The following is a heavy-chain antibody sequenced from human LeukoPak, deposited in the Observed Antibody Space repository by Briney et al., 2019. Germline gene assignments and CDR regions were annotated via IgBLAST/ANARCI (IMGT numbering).Heavy chain of an antibody. Sequence: PGGSLRLSCAASGFTFSSYGMHWFRQAPGKGLEWVAFIRYDGSNKYYADSVKGRFTISRDNSKNTLYLQMNSLRAEDTAVYYCANFRGYSGYGGLFDYWGQGTLVTVSS. V-gene: IGHV3-30*02. J-gene: IGHJ4*02. D-gene: IGHD5-12*01. CDR3: ANFRGYSGYGGLFDY. CDR2: IRYDGSNK. CDR1: GFTFSSYG.